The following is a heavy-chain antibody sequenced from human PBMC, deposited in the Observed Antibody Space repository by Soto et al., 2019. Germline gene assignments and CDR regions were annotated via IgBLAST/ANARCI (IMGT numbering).Heavy chain of an antibody. D-gene: IGHD3-22*01. CDR3: ARMWVSDSSGYSPGAPYYYYGMDV. J-gene: IGHJ6*02. V-gene: IGHV1-69*01. CDR2: IIPIFGTA. Sequence: QVQLVQSGAEVKKPGSSVKVSCKASGGTFSSYAISWVRQAPGQGLEWMGGIIPIFGTANYAQKFQGRVTITADESTSTAYMELSSLRSEDTAVYYCARMWVSDSSGYSPGAPYYYYGMDVWGQGTTVTVSS. CDR1: GGTFSSYA.